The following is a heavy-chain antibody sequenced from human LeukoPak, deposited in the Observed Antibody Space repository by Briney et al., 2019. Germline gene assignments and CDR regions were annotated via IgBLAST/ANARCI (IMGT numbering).Heavy chain of an antibody. CDR1: GFTFSSYW. CDR2: IKQDGSEK. CDR3: ARRAGAYSHPYDY. D-gene: IGHD4/OR15-4a*01. V-gene: IGHV3-7*01. J-gene: IGHJ4*01. Sequence: GGSLRLSCAASGFTFSSYWMSWVREAPGKGLEWVANIKQDGSEKYYVDSVKGRFTISRDNAKNSLYLQMNSLRAEDTAVYYCARRAGAYSHPYDYWGQGTLVTVSS.